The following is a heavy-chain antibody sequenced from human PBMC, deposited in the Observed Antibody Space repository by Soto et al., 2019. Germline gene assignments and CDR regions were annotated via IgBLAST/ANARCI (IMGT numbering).Heavy chain of an antibody. D-gene: IGHD2-2*01. CDR2: ISKSDYT. J-gene: IGHJ4*02. Sequence: GSLRLSCTVSGFAFNNYGINWVRQAPGKGLEWVSSISKSDYTYYSDSVKGRFTISRDNAKNSVSLQMNTLRVEDTAVSYCAREDSIIIPAVSDFWGQGTLVTVSS. CDR1: GFAFNNYG. V-gene: IGHV3-21*01. CDR3: AREDSIIIPAVSDF.